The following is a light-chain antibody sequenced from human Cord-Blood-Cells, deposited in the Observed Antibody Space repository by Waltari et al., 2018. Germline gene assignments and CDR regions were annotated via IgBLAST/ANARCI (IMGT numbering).Light chain of an antibody. J-gene: IGLJ3*02. CDR3: SSYTSSSTWV. V-gene: IGLV2-14*01. CDR2: DVS. CDR1: SSDVGGYNH. Sequence: QSALTQPAPVSGSPGQSIPIPCHGTSSDVGGYNHVSWSQQHPGKAPKLMIYDVSKQPSGVSNRFSGSKSGNTASLTISGLQAEDEADYYCSSYTSSSTWVFGGGTKLTVL.